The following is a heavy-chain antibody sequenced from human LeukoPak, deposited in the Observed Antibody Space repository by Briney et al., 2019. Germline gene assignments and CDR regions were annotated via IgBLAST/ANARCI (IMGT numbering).Heavy chain of an antibody. CDR1: GFTFSSYE. D-gene: IGHD6-19*01. V-gene: IGHV3-48*03. J-gene: IGHJ6*02. Sequence: GGSLRLSCAASGFTFSSYEMNWVRQAPGKGLEWVSYISSSGSNIYYADSGKGRFTISRDNAKNSLYLPMNSLRAEDTAVYYCARRTSIAVAGTGKYYGMDVWGQGTTVTVSS. CDR3: ARRTSIAVAGTGKYYGMDV. CDR2: ISSSGSNI.